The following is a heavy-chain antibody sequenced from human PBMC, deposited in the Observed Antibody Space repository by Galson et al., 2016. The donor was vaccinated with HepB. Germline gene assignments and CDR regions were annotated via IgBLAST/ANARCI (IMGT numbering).Heavy chain of an antibody. V-gene: IGHV4-4*02. CDR2: MYHSGSA. D-gene: IGHD3-16*01. CDR3: ARHPYVWGRRNWVGFDI. Sequence: SETLSLTCAVSGGSVNTSNWWSWLRQSPEKGLEWIAEMYHSGSANYNGALESRVTISVDKSKNEVSLKLRSVTAADTAVYYCARHPYVWGRRNWVGFDIWGQGTVFTVSS. CDR1: GGSVNTSNW. J-gene: IGHJ3*02.